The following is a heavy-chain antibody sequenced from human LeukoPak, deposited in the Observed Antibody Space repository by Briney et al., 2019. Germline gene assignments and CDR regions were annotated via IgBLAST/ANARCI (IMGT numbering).Heavy chain of an antibody. Sequence: AGGSLRLSCAASGFTFNSYGVHWVRQAPGKGLEWVALIWYDGTNKFYADSVKGRFTISRDNSKNTVYLQMNSLRAEDAAVYCCARRAATGGYRFDYWGQGTLVTVSS. CDR1: GFTFNSYG. D-gene: IGHD2-8*02. J-gene: IGHJ4*02. CDR2: IWYDGTNK. CDR3: ARRAATGGYRFDY. V-gene: IGHV3-33*01.